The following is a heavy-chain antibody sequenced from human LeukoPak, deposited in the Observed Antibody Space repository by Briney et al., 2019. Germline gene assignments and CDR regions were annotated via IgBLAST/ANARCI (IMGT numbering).Heavy chain of an antibody. J-gene: IGHJ4*02. V-gene: IGHV1-2*06. CDR1: GYTFTSYY. CDR3: ATPLNVEAAVYGDYATQADY. D-gene: IGHD4-17*01. Sequence: ASVKVSCKASGYTFTSYYMNWVRQAPGQGLEWMGRINPNSSSTNYAQKIQGRATMTSTTSNSTAYMQLTRLRSDDTAVYYAATPLNVEAAVYGDYATQADYWGQGTLVTVSS. CDR2: INPNSSST.